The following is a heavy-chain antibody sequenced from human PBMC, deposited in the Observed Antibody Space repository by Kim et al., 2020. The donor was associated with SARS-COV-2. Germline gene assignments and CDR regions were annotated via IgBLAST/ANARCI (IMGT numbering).Heavy chain of an antibody. Sequence: GGSLRLSCAASGFTFSSYGMHWVRQAPGKGLEWVAVIWYDGSNKYYADSVKGRFTISRDNSKNTLYLQMNSLRAEDTAVYYCARDRDRPLLRDILPQNYYYYGMDVWGQGTTVTVSS. CDR1: GFTFSSYG. J-gene: IGHJ6*02. V-gene: IGHV3-33*01. CDR3: ARDRDRPLLRDILPQNYYYYGMDV. CDR2: IWYDGSNK. D-gene: IGHD3-9*01.